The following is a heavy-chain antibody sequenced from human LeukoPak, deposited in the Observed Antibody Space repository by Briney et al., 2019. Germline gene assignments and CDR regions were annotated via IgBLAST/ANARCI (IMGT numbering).Heavy chain of an antibody. V-gene: IGHV3-7*03. Sequence: AGGSLRLSCAASGFTFSSYWMSWVRQAPGKGLEWVANIKQDGSEKYYVDSVKGRFTISRDNAKNSLYLQMNSLRAEDTAVYYCARVPQFALLGGDYFDYWGQGTLATVSS. D-gene: IGHD3-3*02. J-gene: IGHJ4*02. CDR3: ARVPQFALLGGDYFDY. CDR1: GFTFSSYW. CDR2: IKQDGSEK.